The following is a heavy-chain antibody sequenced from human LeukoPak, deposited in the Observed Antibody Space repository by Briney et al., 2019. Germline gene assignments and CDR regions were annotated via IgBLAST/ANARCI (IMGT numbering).Heavy chain of an antibody. CDR3: AREYYYDSSGYPPFDY. D-gene: IGHD3-22*01. Sequence: GGSLRLSCAASGFTFSSYWMSWVRQAPGKGLEWVANIKQDGSEKYYVDSVKVRFPISRDNAKKSLYLQMDSLRDEDTAVYYCAREYYYDSSGYPPFDYWGQGTLVTVSS. V-gene: IGHV3-7*01. J-gene: IGHJ4*02. CDR1: GFTFSSYW. CDR2: IKQDGSEK.